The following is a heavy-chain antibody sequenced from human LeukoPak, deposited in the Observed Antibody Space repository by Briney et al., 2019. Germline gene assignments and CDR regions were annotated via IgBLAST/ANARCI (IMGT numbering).Heavy chain of an antibody. V-gene: IGHV5-10-1*01. CDR2: VDPSDSYT. J-gene: IGHJ4*02. D-gene: IGHD6-19*01. CDR1: GYSFNSYW. Sequence: GESLKISCKGSGYSFNSYWISWVRQMPGKGLEWMGRVDPSDSYTNYSPSFQGHVTISADKSISTAYLQWSSLKASDTAMYYCARDSQIAVAANYWGQGTLVTVSS. CDR3: ARDSQIAVAANY.